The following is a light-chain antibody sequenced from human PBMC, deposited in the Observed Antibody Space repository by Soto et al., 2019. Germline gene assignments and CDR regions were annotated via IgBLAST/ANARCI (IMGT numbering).Light chain of an antibody. V-gene: IGKV1-9*01. CDR2: AAS. CDR1: QGISSY. Sequence: DIQLTQSPSFLSASVGDRVTITCRASQGISSYLAWYQQKPGKAPKLLIYAASTLQSGVPSRFCGSGSGTEFTLTISSLQPEDFATYYCQQLNSYPLTFGPGTKVDIK. J-gene: IGKJ3*01. CDR3: QQLNSYPLT.